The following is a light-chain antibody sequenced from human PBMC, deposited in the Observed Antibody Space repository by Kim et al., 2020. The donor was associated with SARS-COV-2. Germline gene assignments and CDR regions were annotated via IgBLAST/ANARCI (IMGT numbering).Light chain of an antibody. Sequence: GQMVNIACSVITSNIGSISVYWFHHFPSTAPKLLTYSINQRPSGVPYRFSGSKSGTSASLAISGLRSEVEADYYCATRYDSLSGWLFGEGT. CDR1: TSNIGSIS. V-gene: IGLV1-47*01. CDR3: ATRYDSLSGWL. CDR2: SIN. J-gene: IGLJ3*02.